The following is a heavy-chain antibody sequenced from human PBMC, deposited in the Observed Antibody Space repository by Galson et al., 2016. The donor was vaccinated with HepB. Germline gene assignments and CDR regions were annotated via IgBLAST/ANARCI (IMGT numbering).Heavy chain of an antibody. V-gene: IGHV4-39*01. Sequence: SETLSLTCEVSGVNIRRSQYYWGWVRQPPGKALEWIGSLHYAGTAYYNEALKTRVTISEDTSRNAVSLRVSSLSAADTALYFCSGGNGYFVYWGQGALVTVSS. J-gene: IGHJ4*02. CDR2: LHYAGTA. D-gene: IGHD2-8*01. CDR3: SGGNGYFVY. CDR1: GVNIRRSQYY.